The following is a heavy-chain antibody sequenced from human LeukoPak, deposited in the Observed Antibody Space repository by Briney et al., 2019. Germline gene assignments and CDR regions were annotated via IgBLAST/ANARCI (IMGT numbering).Heavy chain of an antibody. V-gene: IGHV4-34*01. Sequence: SETLSLTCAVYGGSFSGYYWSWIRQPPGKGLEWIGEINHSGSTNYNPSLKSRVTISVDTSENQFSLKLSSVTAADTAVYYCARVGSSSWYFDYWGQGTLVTVSS. CDR2: INHSGST. CDR1: GGSFSGYY. D-gene: IGHD6-13*01. J-gene: IGHJ4*02. CDR3: ARVGSSSWYFDY.